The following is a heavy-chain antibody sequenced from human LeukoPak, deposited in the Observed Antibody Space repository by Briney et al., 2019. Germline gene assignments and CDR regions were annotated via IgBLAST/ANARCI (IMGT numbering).Heavy chain of an antibody. D-gene: IGHD3-22*01. CDR3: AREPPRADYYDSSGYYXLAXXXSPXVYY. CDR1: GFTFSSYA. CDR2: ISYDGSNK. Sequence: PGRSLRLSCAASGFTFSSYAMHWVRQAPGKGLEWVAVISYDGSNKYYADSVRGRFTISRDNSKNTLYLQMNSLRAEDTAVYYCAREPPRADYYDSSGYYXLAXXXSPXVYYWGXGTLVTVS. J-gene: IGHJ4*01. V-gene: IGHV3-30-3*01.